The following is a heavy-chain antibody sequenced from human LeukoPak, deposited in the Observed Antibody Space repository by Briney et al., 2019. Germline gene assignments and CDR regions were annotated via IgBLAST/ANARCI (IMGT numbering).Heavy chain of an antibody. CDR1: GFTFSSYA. V-gene: IGHV3-23*01. J-gene: IGHJ4*02. CDR2: ISGSGGST. D-gene: IGHD2-8*01. CDR3: ATRPPSETYLGVLDY. Sequence: GGSLRLSCAASGFTFSSYAMSWVRQAPGKGLGWVSAISGSGGSTYYADSVKGRFTISRDNSKSTLYLQMNSLRAEDTAVYYCATRPPSETYLGVLDYWGQGTLVTVSS.